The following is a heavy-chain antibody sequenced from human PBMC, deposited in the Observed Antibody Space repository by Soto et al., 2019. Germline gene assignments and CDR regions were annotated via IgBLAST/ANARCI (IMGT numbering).Heavy chain of an antibody. CDR3: TKVQFITIIVVGPREFDY. CDR2: IKSKTDGGTT. D-gene: IGHD3-22*01. V-gene: IGHV3-15*07. CDR1: GFTFSNAW. Sequence: EVQLVESGGGLVKPGGSLRLSCAASGFTFSNAWMNWVRQAPGKGLEWVGRIKSKTDGGTTDYAAPVKGRFTISRDESRNTLYLQRSRRKPAEKAAYYCTKVQFITIIVVGPREFDYWGQGALDTV. J-gene: IGHJ4*02.